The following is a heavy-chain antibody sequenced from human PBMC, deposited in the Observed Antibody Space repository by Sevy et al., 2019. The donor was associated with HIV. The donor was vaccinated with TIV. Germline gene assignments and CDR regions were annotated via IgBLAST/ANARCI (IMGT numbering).Heavy chain of an antibody. J-gene: IGHJ4*02. CDR3: ARDSYYYAMHSSYRPPDY. D-gene: IGHD3-10*01. V-gene: IGHV1-18*01. CDR2: IGVNNGKT. Sequence: ASVKVSCKASGYNFNTYGITWVRQAPGQGLEWVGWIGVNNGKTNYAARLQARISMTADTSTGTVYMELRTLTSDDTAMYFCARDSYYYAMHSSYRPPDYWGQGTLVTVSS. CDR1: GYNFNTYG.